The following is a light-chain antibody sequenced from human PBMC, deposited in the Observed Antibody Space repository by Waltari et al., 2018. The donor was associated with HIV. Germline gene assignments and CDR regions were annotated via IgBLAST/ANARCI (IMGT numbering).Light chain of an antibody. CDR2: DNT. CDR3: AAWDDSLDGL. V-gene: IGLV1-44*01. J-gene: IGLJ2*01. Sequence: QSVLTQPASASGTPGQRVTIACSGRRYNIGSKPDSWYQQLPGTAPKLLISDNTQRPSGVPDRFSGSKSGTSASLAISGLQSEDEGDYYCAAWDDSLDGLFGGGTKLTV. CDR1: RYNIGSKP.